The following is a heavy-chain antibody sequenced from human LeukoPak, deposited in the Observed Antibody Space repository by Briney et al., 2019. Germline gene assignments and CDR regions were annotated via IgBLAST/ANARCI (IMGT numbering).Heavy chain of an antibody. CDR2: ISYDGTQK. V-gene: IGHV3-30*04. D-gene: IGHD6-13*01. J-gene: IGHJ4*02. CDR3: ARERAAAASSSDFDY. CDR1: GFTFSSYS. Sequence: GRSLRLSCAASGFTFSSYSIHWVRQTPGKGLEWVSAISYDGTQKFYADSVKGRFTLSRDNSKSTLYLQMNSLTTEDTAVYFCARERAAAASSSDFDYWGQGTLVTVSS.